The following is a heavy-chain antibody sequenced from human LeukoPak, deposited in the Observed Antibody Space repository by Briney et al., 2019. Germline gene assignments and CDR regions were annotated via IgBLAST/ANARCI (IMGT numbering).Heavy chain of an antibody. CDR3: ASGMRGYSYGYHY. D-gene: IGHD5-18*01. Sequence: GGSLRLSCAASGFTFSSYSMNRVRQAPGKGLEWVSSISSSSSYIYYADSVKGRFTISRDNAKNSLYLQMNSLRAEDTAFYYCASGMRGYSYGYHYWGQGTLVTVSS. J-gene: IGHJ4*02. CDR2: ISSSSSYI. CDR1: GFTFSSYS. V-gene: IGHV3-21*01.